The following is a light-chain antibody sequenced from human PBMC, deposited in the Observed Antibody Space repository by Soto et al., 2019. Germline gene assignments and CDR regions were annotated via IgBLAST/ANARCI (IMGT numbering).Light chain of an antibody. CDR3: QQYNTWPPT. CDR1: QSVSSN. J-gene: IGKJ3*01. V-gene: IGKV3-15*01. Sequence: EIVMTQSPATLSVSPGERATLSCRASQSVSSNLAWYQQKPGQAPRLLIYGASTRATGIPARFSGSGSGTEFTLTISSLQSEDFAVYYCQQYNTWPPTFGPGTKVDIK. CDR2: GAS.